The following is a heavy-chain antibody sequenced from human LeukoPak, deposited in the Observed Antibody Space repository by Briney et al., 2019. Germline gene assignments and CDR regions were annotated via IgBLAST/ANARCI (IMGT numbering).Heavy chain of an antibody. D-gene: IGHD2-15*01. CDR1: GYTFTGYY. V-gene: IGHV1-2*02. CDR2: INPNSGGT. Sequence: GASVKVSCKASGYTFTGYYMHWVRQAPGQGLEWMGWINPNSGGTNYAQKVQGRVTMTRGTSISTAYMELSRLRSDDTAVYYCARGARDIVVVVAATTIYYYYYMDVWGKGTTVTVSS. CDR3: ARGARDIVVVVAATTIYYYYYMDV. J-gene: IGHJ6*03.